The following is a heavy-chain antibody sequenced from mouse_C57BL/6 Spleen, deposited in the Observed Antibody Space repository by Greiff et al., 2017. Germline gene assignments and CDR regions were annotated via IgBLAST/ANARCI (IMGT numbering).Heavy chain of an antibody. V-gene: IGHV1-69*01. CDR3: ARKDDYDGAWFAY. Sequence: VQLQQPGAELVMPGASVKLSCKASGYTFTSYWMHWVKQRPGQGLEWIGEIDPSDSYTNYNQKFKGKSTLTVDKSSSTAYMQLSSLTSEDSAVYYCARKDDYDGAWFAYWGQGTLVTVS. CDR1: GYTFTSYW. J-gene: IGHJ3*01. D-gene: IGHD2-4*01. CDR2: IDPSDSYT.